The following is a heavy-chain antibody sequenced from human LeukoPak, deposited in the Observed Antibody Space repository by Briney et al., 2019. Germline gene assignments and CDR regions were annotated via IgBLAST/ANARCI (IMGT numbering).Heavy chain of an antibody. J-gene: IGHJ6*03. D-gene: IGHD2-2*01. Sequence: GGSLRLSCAASGFTFSSYSMNWVRQAPGKGLEWVSSISSSSSYIYYADSVKGRFTISRDNAKNSLYLQMNSLRAEDTAVYYCASLGDIVVVPARRLGYMDVWGKGTTVTVSS. CDR2: ISSSSSYI. CDR3: ASLGDIVVVPARRLGYMDV. V-gene: IGHV3-21*01. CDR1: GFTFSSYS.